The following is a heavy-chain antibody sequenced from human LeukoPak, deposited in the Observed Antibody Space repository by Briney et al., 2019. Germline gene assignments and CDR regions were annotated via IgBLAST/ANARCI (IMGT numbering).Heavy chain of an antibody. CDR2: ITPDGSEK. Sequence: PGGSLRVSWAAAGITFSDHWTSWVRQAPGKVLEWVANITPDGSEKNYVDSVKGRFTISRDNAKNSLYLQMSSLRAEDSAVYYCVTGGHYSGSWGKGSLVTVSS. CDR3: VTGGHYSGS. J-gene: IGHJ5*02. D-gene: IGHD3-22*01. V-gene: IGHV3-7*01. CDR1: GITFSDHW.